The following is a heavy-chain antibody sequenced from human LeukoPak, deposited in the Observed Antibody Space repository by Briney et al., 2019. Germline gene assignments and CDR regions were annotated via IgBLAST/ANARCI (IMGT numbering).Heavy chain of an antibody. CDR2: ISWHSDSI. CDR1: GFTFDDYA. Sequence: GRSLRLSCAASGFTFDDYAMHWVRQVPGKGLEWVSGISWHSDSIGYADSVKGRFTISRDSAKNSLYLQMNSLRAEDTALYYCAKADITMVRGPIVSWGQGTLVTVSS. D-gene: IGHD3-10*01. CDR3: AKADITMVRGPIVS. V-gene: IGHV3-9*01. J-gene: IGHJ4*02.